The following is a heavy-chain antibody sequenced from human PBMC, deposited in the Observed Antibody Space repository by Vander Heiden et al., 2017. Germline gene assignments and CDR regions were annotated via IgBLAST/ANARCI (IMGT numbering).Heavy chain of an antibody. CDR2: IYYSGST. J-gene: IGHJ5*02. Sequence: QVQLQESGPGLVKPSQTLSITCTVSGGSISSGDYYWRWLRQPPGKGLEWIGYIYYSGSTYYNPSLKSRVTISVDTSKNQFSLKLSSVTAADTAVYYCARGGAEVPAAIVGWFDPWGQGTLVTVSS. V-gene: IGHV4-30-4*01. CDR3: ARGGAEVPAAIVGWFDP. D-gene: IGHD2-2*01. CDR1: GGSISSGDYY.